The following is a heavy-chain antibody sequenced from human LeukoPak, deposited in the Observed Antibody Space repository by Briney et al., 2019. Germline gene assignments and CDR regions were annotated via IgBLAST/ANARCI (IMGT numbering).Heavy chain of an antibody. Sequence: GGSLRLSCAASGFTFSSYCMRWVRHPPGKGLEGVANIKQDGSEKYYVDSVKGRFTISRDNAKNSLYLQTNSLRAEDTDVYYCARVRLAAASDWGQGTLVTVSS. J-gene: IGHJ4*02. CDR3: ARVRLAAASD. D-gene: IGHD6-13*01. CDR1: GFTFSSYC. V-gene: IGHV3-7*01. CDR2: IKQDGSEK.